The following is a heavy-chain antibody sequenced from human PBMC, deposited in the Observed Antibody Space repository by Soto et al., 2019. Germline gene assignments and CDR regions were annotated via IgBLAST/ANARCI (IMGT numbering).Heavy chain of an antibody. Sequence: ASVKVSCKAAGYTFTAYYLHWVRQAPGQGLEWMGWINPNSATTKYVGKFQGRVTMTRDTSISTAYMELTDLRSDDTAVYYCARGFYPAPTRIDDNWGLGTLVTVSS. D-gene: IGHD2-15*01. V-gene: IGHV1-2*02. CDR1: GYTFTAYY. CDR3: ARGFYPAPTRIDDN. CDR2: INPNSATT. J-gene: IGHJ4*02.